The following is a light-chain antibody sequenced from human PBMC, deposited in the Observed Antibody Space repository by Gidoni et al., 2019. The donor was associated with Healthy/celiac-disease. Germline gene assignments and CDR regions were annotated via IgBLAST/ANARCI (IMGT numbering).Light chain of an antibody. CDR3: CLHAVSSTFYV. J-gene: IGLJ1*01. CDR2: EFS. Sequence: QAALTQPASVSGSPGQSITISCTGTSSDVGSYNLVSWYQQHPGKAPKLMLYEFSKRPSGVVNRFSGSKSGNTASLTSSVLQAEDEAYYYCCLHAVSSTFYVFGTGTKVTVL. CDR1: SSDVGSYNL. V-gene: IGLV2-23*02.